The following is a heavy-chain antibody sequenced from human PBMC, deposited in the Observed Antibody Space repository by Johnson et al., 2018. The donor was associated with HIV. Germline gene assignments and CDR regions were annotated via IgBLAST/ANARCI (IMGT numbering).Heavy chain of an antibody. CDR3: AKEMYYFNSGNHFDAFHV. CDR2: IRSDGSTN. J-gene: IGHJ3*01. V-gene: IGHV3-30*02. Sequence: QVQLVESGGGLVQPGGSLRLSCAASGFTFRNYALHWVRQAPGKGLEWVAFIRSDGSTNSYADSVRGRFTISRDNSKNTLSLQMNTLRAEDTAVYYCAKEMYYFNSGNHFDAFHVWGQGTLVTVSS. D-gene: IGHD3-10*01. CDR1: GFTFRNYA.